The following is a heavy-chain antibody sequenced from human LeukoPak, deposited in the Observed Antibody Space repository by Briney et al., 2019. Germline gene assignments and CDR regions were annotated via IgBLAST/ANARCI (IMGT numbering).Heavy chain of an antibody. CDR1: GGSISSGSYF. V-gene: IGHV4-39*01. CDR2: ISYSGST. J-gene: IGHJ4*02. CDR3: ARSVNIVVEYYFDY. Sequence: PSETLSLTCTVSGGSISSGSYFWGWSRQPPGKGLEWIGSISYSGSTYYNPSLKSRVTISVGTSKNHFSLKLNSVTAADTAVYFCARSVNIVVEYYFDYWGQGTLVTVSS. D-gene: IGHD2-15*01.